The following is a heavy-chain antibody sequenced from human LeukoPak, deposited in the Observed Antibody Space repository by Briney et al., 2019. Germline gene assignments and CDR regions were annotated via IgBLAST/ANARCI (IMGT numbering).Heavy chain of an antibody. J-gene: IGHJ4*02. CDR3: ASGERGYIYGPLDY. V-gene: IGHV4-59*08. CDR2: IFYAGST. D-gene: IGHD5-18*01. CDR1: GGSIRSYY. Sequence: PSESLSLTCTVSGGSIRSYYWSWIRQPPGKGLEWIGYIFYAGSTTYNPSLKSRVTISIDTSKNQFSLKLNSVTAADTAVYYCASGERGYIYGPLDYWAPEILVTVSS.